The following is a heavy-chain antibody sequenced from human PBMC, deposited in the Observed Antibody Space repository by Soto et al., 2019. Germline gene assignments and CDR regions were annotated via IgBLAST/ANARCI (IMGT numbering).Heavy chain of an antibody. Sequence: ASVKVSCKASGYTFTSYDMNWVRHSNGQGLEWMGWMNPNSGNTGYAQKFQGRVTMTRNTSISTAYMELSSLRSEDTAVYYGGRFGFRSSFNYWGQGTLVTVSS. D-gene: IGHD6-13*01. CDR2: MNPNSGNT. V-gene: IGHV1-8*01. CDR1: GYTFTSYD. J-gene: IGHJ4*02. CDR3: GRFGFRSSFNY.